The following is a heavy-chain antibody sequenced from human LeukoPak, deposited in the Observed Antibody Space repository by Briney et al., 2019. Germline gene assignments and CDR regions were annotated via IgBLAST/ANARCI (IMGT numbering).Heavy chain of an antibody. CDR1: GFTFSSYA. D-gene: IGHD3-9*01. Sequence: GGSLRLSCAASGFTFSSYAMSWVRQAPGKGLEGVSAISGSAANTHYAESVRGRFTISRDNSKSTLYLQMNSLRAEDTAVYYCAKDTAILTGYYSFDYWGQGILVTVSS. J-gene: IGHJ4*02. V-gene: IGHV3-23*01. CDR2: ISGSAANT. CDR3: AKDTAILTGYYSFDY.